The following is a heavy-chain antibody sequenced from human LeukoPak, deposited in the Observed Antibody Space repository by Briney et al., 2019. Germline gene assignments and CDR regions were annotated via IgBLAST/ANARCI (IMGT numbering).Heavy chain of an antibody. D-gene: IGHD2-2*02. CDR2: INHSGST. CDR1: GGSFGGYY. J-gene: IGHJ6*02. Sequence: SETLSLTCAVYGGSFGGYYWSWIRQPPGKGLEWIGEINHSGSTNYNPSLKSRVTISVDTSKNQFSLKLSSVTAADTAVYYCARGSEIRYCSSTSCYRYYYYGMDVWGQGTTVTVSS. CDR3: ARGSEIRYCSSTSCYRYYYYGMDV. V-gene: IGHV4-34*01.